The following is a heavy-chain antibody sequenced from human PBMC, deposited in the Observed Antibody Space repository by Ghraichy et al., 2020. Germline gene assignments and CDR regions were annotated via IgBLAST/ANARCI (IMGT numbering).Heavy chain of an antibody. Sequence: SETLSLTCTVSGGSISSYYCCWIRHPPANGLEWIGYIYYSGSTNYNPSLKSPVTISVDTSKNQFSLKLSSVTAAATAVYYCARWGGATRIRVDYWGQGTPVIVS. V-gene: IGHV4-59*01. CDR3: ARWGGATRIRVDY. D-gene: IGHD1-26*01. CDR1: GGSISSYY. J-gene: IGHJ4*02. CDR2: IYYSGST.